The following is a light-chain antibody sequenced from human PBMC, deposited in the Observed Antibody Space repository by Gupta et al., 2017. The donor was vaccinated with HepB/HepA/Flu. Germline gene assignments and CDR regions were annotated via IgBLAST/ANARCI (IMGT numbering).Light chain of an antibody. CDR3: QHENLSPWT. V-gene: IGKV1-5*03. CDR1: HDISKW. Sequence: DIQMTQSPSTLSASVGDRVSFTCRASHDISKWLAWYQQNPGKAPKLLIFETSTVESGVPSGISGSCSGAXISLTIXIRQPDDFATYCCQHENLSPWTFGXWTKVEI. J-gene: IGKJ1*01. CDR2: ETS.